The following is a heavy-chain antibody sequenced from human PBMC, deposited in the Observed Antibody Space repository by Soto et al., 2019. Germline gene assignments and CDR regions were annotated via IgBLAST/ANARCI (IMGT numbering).Heavy chain of an antibody. Sequence: PGESLKISCKGSGYSFTSYWISWVRQMTGKGLEWMGRIDPSDTYTNYSPSFQGHVTISADKSISTAYLKWSSLKASDTAMYYCARLTWGDSSGYYMKHYYYYGMDVWGQGTTVTVSS. CDR3: ARLTWGDSSGYYMKHYYYYGMDV. D-gene: IGHD3-22*01. V-gene: IGHV5-10-1*01. CDR2: IDPSDTYT. CDR1: GYSFTSYW. J-gene: IGHJ6*02.